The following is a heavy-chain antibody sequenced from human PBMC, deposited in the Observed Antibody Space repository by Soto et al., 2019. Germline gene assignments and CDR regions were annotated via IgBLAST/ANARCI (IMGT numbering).Heavy chain of an antibody. CDR2: LSGSGGTS. D-gene: IGHD3-10*01. CDR1: GFTFSTYA. CDR3: AKQRAGCGSGSDTYYFVC. Sequence: EVQLLESGGGLVQPGGSLRLSCSTSGFTFSTYAMNWVRLAPGKGLEWVSALSGSGGTSYYADSVRGRFTISRDNSKNTLFLQMNSVRAEDTGLYYCAKQRAGCGSGSDTYYFVCWGQGTLVTVSS. V-gene: IGHV3-23*01. J-gene: IGHJ4*02.